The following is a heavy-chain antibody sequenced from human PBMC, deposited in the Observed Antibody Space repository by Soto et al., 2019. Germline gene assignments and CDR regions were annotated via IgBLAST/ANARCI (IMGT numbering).Heavy chain of an antibody. CDR1: GFTFSSYG. D-gene: IGHD2-8*01. V-gene: IGHV3-30*18. CDR3: AKVRVYCTNGVCYSDYYPYGMDV. J-gene: IGHJ6*02. CDR2: ISYDGSNK. Sequence: GGSLRLCCAASGFTFSSYGMHWVRQAPGKGLEWVAVISYDGSNKYYADSVKGRFTISRDNSKNTLYLQMNSLRAEDTAVYYCAKVRVYCTNGVCYSDYYPYGMDVWGQGTTVTVSS.